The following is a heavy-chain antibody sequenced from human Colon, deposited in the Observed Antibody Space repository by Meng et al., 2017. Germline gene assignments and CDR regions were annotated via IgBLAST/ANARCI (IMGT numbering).Heavy chain of an antibody. CDR3: ARERLSSGWYGGRWFDP. Sequence: QVQLGQSGPSLLQPSETLSLTCSVYGGSFSGYYWSWIRQPPGKGLEWIGEINHSGSTNYNPSLKSRVTISVDTSKNQFSLKLSSVTAADTAVYYCARERLSSGWYGGRWFDPWGQGTLVTVSS. V-gene: IGHV4-34*01. CDR1: GGSFSGYY. J-gene: IGHJ5*02. CDR2: INHSGST. D-gene: IGHD6-19*01.